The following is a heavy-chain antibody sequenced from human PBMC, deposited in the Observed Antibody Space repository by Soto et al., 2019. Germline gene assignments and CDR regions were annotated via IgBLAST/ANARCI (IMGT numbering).Heavy chain of an antibody. CDR2: IYHSWST. V-gene: IGHV4-4*02. J-gene: IGHJ5*02. CDR3: ARLDDYYGSGRTLTAQIGFDP. Sequence: PSETLSLTCAVSGGSISSSNWWSWVRQPPGKGLEWIGEIYHSWSTNYNPSLKSRVTISVDKSKNQFSLKLSSVTAADTAVYYCARLDDYYGSGRTLTAQIGFDPWGQGTLVTVSS. CDR1: GGSISSSNW. D-gene: IGHD3-10*01.